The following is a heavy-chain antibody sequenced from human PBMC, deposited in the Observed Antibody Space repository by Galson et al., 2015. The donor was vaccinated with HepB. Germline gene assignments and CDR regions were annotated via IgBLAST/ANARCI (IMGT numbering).Heavy chain of an antibody. CDR1: GYTFTSYG. J-gene: IGHJ6*02. CDR2: ISAYNGNT. D-gene: IGHD3-3*01. CDR3: AMGLEWLFGMDV. Sequence: SVKVSCKASGYTFTSYGISSVRQAPGQGLEWMGWISAYNGNTNYEQKLPGRVTMTTDTSTSTAYMELRSLRSDDTAVYYCAMGLEWLFGMDVWGQGTTVTVSS. V-gene: IGHV1-18*04.